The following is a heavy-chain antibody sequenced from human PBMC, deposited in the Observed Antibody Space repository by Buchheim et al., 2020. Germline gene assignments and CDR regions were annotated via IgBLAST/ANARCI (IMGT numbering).Heavy chain of an antibody. D-gene: IGHD3-22*01. Sequence: QVQLQESGPGLVKPSGTLSLTCAVSGGSISSSNWWSWVRQPPGKGLEWIGEIYHSGSTNYSPSLKSRVTISVDKSKNQFSLKLSSVTAADTAVYYCARDGAYYYDSSGYYRRPYFDYWGQGTL. CDR3: ARDGAYYYDSSGYYRRPYFDY. CDR2: IYHSGST. V-gene: IGHV4-4*02. CDR1: GGSISSSNW. J-gene: IGHJ4*02.